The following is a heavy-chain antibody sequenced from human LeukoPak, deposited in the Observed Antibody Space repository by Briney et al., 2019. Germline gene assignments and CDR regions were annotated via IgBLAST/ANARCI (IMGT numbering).Heavy chain of an antibody. CDR1: GGAISSDY. Sequence: SETLSLTCTVSGGAISSDYWSWIRQPPGKGLEWIGYMYYSGSTNYNPSLKSRVIISVDTSKNQFSLKLSSVTAADTAVYYCARDFRTGYLGSTFDYWGQGTLVTVSS. J-gene: IGHJ4*02. V-gene: IGHV4-59*12. D-gene: IGHD3/OR15-3a*01. CDR3: ARDFRTGYLGSTFDY. CDR2: MYYSGST.